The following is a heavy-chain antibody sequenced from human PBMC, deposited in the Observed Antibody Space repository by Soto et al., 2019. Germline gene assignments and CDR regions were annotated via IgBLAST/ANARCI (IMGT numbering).Heavy chain of an antibody. CDR1: GFTFSNYA. CDR3: ARDYSYQRSMDV. Sequence: QGQLVESGGGVVQPGRSLRLSCAASGFTFSNYAINWVRRAPGKGLEWVAVISYDGSNKYYTDSVKGRFIISRDNSENTLYLQMSSLRAEDTAVYYCARDYSYQRSMDVWGQGTTVTVSS. CDR2: ISYDGSNK. V-gene: IGHV3-30-3*01. D-gene: IGHD2-15*01. J-gene: IGHJ6*02.